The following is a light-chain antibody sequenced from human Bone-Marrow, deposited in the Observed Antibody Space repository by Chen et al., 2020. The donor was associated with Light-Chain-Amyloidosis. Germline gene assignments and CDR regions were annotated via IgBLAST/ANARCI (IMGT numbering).Light chain of an antibody. V-gene: IGLV2-23*02. J-gene: IGLJ1*01. CDR1: SSDVGSNNL. CDR2: EVS. CDR3: SSYAGRSTYV. Sequence: QSALTQPASVSGSPVHSITISCTGTSSDVGSNNLVSWYQQHPGKAPKLIIYEVSQRPSGVSNRFSGSKSGNTASLTISGLQAEDEADYFCSSYAGRSTYVFGTGTKVSVL.